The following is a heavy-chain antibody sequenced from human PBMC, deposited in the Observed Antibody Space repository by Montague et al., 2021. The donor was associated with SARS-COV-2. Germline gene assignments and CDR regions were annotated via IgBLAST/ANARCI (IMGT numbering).Heavy chain of an antibody. CDR1: GDSVSSNSAA. CDR2: TYYRSKWYN. D-gene: IGHD6-13*01. Sequence: CAISGDSVSSNSAAWNWVRQSPSRGLEWLGRTYYRSKWYNDYAVSVKSRITINPDTSKNQFSLQLNSVTPGDTAVYYCARGGSWLYYFDYWGQGTLVTVSS. CDR3: ARGGSWLYYFDY. V-gene: IGHV6-1*01. J-gene: IGHJ4*02.